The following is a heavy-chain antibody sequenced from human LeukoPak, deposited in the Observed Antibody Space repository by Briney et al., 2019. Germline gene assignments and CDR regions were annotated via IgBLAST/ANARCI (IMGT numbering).Heavy chain of an antibody. D-gene: IGHD4-11*01. CDR2: INWNGGST. J-gene: IGHJ6*03. Sequence: GGSLRLSCAASGFTFDDYGMSWVRQAPGKGLEWVSGINWNGGSTGYADSVKGRFTISRDNAKNSLYLQMNSLRAEDTAVYYCARAYSNYGTPWYMDVWGKGTTVTVSS. CDR1: GFTFDDYG. V-gene: IGHV3-20*04. CDR3: ARAYSNYGTPWYMDV.